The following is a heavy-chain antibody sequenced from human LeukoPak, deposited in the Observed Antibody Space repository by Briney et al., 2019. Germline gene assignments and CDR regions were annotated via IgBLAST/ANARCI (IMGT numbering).Heavy chain of an antibody. CDR3: SRCHIPFGWLSDAFDI. J-gene: IGHJ3*02. D-gene: IGHD6-19*01. CDR1: GFTFSSYS. V-gene: IGHV3-48*04. Sequence: GGSLRLSCAASGFTFSSYSMNWVRQAPGKGLEWVSYISSSGSTIYYADSVKGRFTISRDNAKNSLYLQMSSLRAEDTAVYYCSRCHIPFGWLSDAFDIWGQGTMVTVSS. CDR2: ISSSGSTI.